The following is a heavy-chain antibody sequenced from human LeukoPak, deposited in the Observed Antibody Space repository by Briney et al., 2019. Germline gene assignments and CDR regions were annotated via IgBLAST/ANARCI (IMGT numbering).Heavy chain of an antibody. J-gene: IGHJ6*03. CDR3: ARFRGYCSGGSCYPYYMDV. CDR2: ISSSGSTI. Sequence: GGSLRLSRAASGFTFSDYYMSWIRQAPGKGLEWVSYISSSGSTIYYADSVKGRFTISRDNAKSSLYLQMNSLRAEDTAVYYCARFRGYCSGGSCYPYYMDVWGKGTTVTISS. CDR1: GFTFSDYY. D-gene: IGHD2-15*01. V-gene: IGHV3-11*04.